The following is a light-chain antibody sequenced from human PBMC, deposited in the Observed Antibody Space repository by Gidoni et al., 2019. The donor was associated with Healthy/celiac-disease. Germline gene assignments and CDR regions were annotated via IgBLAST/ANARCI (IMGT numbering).Light chain of an antibody. CDR2: VAS. CDR3: QQYGSSPRT. Sequence: EIVLTQSPGTLSLSPVERATLSCRASQSVISSYLSWYQQKPGQAPRLLIYVASSRATGIPDRFSGSGSGTDFTLTISRLEPEDFAVYYCQQYGSSPRTFGQGTKVEIK. V-gene: IGKV3-20*01. CDR1: QSVISSY. J-gene: IGKJ1*01.